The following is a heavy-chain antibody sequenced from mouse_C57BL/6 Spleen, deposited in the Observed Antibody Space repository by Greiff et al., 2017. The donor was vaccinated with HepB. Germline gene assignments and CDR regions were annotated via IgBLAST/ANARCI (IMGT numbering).Heavy chain of an antibody. CDR1: GYTFTDYN. D-gene: IGHD2-4*01. CDR3: ASNYYDYDWFAY. V-gene: IGHV1-22*01. Sequence: EVQLQQSGPELVKPGASVKMSCKASGYTFTDYNMHWVKQSHGKSLEWIGYINPNNGGTSYNQKFKGKATLTVNKSSSTAYMELRSLTSEDSAVYYCASNYYDYDWFAYWGQGTLVTVSA. J-gene: IGHJ3*01. CDR2: INPNNGGT.